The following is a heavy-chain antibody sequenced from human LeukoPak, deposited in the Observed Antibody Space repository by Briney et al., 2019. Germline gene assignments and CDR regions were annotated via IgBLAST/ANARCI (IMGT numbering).Heavy chain of an antibody. Sequence: PGGSLRLSCAASGFNFVTAWMSWVRQAPGKGLEWVGRIKSKADGGTADYAAPVKGRFTISRDDSKNTLYLQMNSLKSEDTAVYYCSTDSLVMNYWGQGTLVTVSS. V-gene: IGHV3-15*01. D-gene: IGHD2-21*01. J-gene: IGHJ4*02. CDR1: GFNFVTAW. CDR2: IKSKADGGTA. CDR3: STDSLVMNY.